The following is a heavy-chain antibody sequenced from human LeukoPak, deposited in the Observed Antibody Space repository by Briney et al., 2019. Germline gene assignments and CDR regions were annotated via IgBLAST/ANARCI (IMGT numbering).Heavy chain of an antibody. D-gene: IGHD3-10*01. CDR3: ARDYRVLLWFGELGASSFDY. CDR1: GFTFSTYA. CDR2: ISGSGGST. J-gene: IGHJ4*02. V-gene: IGHV3-23*01. Sequence: GGSLRLSCAASGFTFSTYAMSWVRQAPGKGLEWVSAISGSGGSTYYADSVKGRFTISRDNSKNTLYLQMNSLRAEDTAVYYCARDYRVLLWFGELGASSFDYWGQGTLVTVSS.